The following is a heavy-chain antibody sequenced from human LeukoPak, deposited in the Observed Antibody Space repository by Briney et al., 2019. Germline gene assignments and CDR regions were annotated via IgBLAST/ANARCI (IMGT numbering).Heavy chain of an antibody. J-gene: IGHJ6*03. D-gene: IGHD3-16*01. CDR1: GESFNGFY. Sequence: SETLSLTCAVNGESFNGFYWTWIRQSPGKGLEWIGEINDIGHTNYNASLKSRVTISLDTSQKQFSLKLTPVTAADTAVYYCARGEGNDYVWGSFYYYLDVWGKGTAVTVSS. CDR3: ARGEGNDYVWGSFYYYLDV. CDR2: INDIGHT. V-gene: IGHV4-34*01.